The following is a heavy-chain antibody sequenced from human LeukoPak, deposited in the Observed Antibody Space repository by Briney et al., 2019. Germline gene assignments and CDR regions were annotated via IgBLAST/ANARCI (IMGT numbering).Heavy chain of an antibody. Sequence: ASVKVSCKASGYTFTSYDINWVRQATGQGLEWMGWINPHSGGTNYAQKFQGGVTMTRDTSITTAYMELSRLRSDDTAVYYCARDVADIVATIAFDIWGQGTMVTVSS. J-gene: IGHJ3*02. D-gene: IGHD5-12*01. V-gene: IGHV1-2*02. CDR1: GYTFTSYD. CDR2: INPHSGGT. CDR3: ARDVADIVATIAFDI.